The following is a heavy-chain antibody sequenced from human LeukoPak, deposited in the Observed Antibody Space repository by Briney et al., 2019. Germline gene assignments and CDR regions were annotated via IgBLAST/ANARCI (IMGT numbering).Heavy chain of an antibody. CDR2: IQPADSQT. V-gene: IGHV5-51*01. CDR3: ARRLRTGGFDI. Sequence: KVSCKASGYTFTGYYMHWVRQAPGQGLEWMGLIQPADSQTRYNPSFQGQVTLSDDKSINTAYLQWSSLRPSDTAMYYCARRLRTGGFDIWGQGTEVTVSS. J-gene: IGHJ3*02. D-gene: IGHD1-1*01. CDR1: GYTFTGYY.